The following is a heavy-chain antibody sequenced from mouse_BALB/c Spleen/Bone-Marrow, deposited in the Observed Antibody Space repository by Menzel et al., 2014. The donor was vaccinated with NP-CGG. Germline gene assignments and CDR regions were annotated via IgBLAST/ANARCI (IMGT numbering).Heavy chain of an antibody. J-gene: IGHJ4*01. D-gene: IGHD1-1*01. Sequence: QLQQSGAELVRPGASVKLSCKASGYTFTSYWINWVKQRPGQGLEWIGNIYPSDSYTNYNQKFKDKATLTVDKSSSTAYMQLSSPTSEDSAVYYCTRPGYFYGSGPYAMDYWGQGTSVTVSS. CDR1: GYTFTSYW. V-gene: IGHV1-69*02. CDR2: IYPSDSYT. CDR3: TRPGYFYGSGPYAMDY.